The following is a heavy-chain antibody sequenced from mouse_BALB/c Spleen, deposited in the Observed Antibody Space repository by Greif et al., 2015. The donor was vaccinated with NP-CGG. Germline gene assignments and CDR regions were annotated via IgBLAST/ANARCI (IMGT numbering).Heavy chain of an antibody. CDR1: GFTFSDYY. D-gene: IGHD2-10*01. Sequence: EVQRVESGGGLVKPGGSLKLSCAASGFTFSDYYMYWVRQTPEKRLEWVATISDGGSYTYYPDSVKGRFTISRDNAKNNLYLQMSSLKSEDTAMYYCARDPLLGAMDYWGQGTSVTVSS. CDR3: ARDPLLGAMDY. V-gene: IGHV5-4*02. CDR2: ISDGGSYT. J-gene: IGHJ4*01.